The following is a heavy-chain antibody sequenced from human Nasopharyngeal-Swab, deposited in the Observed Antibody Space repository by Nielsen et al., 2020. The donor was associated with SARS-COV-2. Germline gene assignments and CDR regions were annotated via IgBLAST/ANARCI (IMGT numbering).Heavy chain of an antibody. J-gene: IGHJ3*02. CDR3: ATYPRHDAFDI. CDR1: GFTVSSNY. D-gene: IGHD6-25*01. Sequence: ESLKISCAASGFTVSSNYMSWVRQAPGKGLEWVSVIYSGGSTYYADSVEGRFTISRHNSKNTLYLQMNSLRAEDTAVYYCATYPRHDAFDIWGQGTMVTVSS. V-gene: IGHV3-53*04. CDR2: IYSGGST.